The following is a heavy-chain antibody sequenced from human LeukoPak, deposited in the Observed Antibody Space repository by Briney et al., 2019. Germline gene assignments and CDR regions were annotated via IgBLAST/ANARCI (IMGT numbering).Heavy chain of an antibody. D-gene: IGHD4-23*01. CDR1: GGSISSYY. V-gene: IGHV4-59*08. J-gene: IGHJ2*01. CDR3: ARLGRSTVVTQGYWYFDL. CDR2: IYYSGST. Sequence: SETLTLTCTVSGGSISSYYWSWIRQPPGKGLEYIGYIYYSGSTNYNPSLKSRVTISVDTSKNQFSLKLGSVTAADTAVYYCARLGRSTVVTQGYWYFDLWGRGTLVTVSS.